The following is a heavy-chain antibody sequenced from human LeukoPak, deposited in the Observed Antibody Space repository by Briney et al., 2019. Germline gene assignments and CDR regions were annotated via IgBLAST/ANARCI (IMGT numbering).Heavy chain of an antibody. CDR1: GGSISSYY. V-gene: IGHV4-59*01. CDR3: ARENSSSWYAAFDI. J-gene: IGHJ3*02. Sequence: PSETLSLTCTVSGGSISSYYWSWIRQPPGKGLEWIGYIYYSGSTNYNPSLKSRVTISVDTSKNQFSLKLSSVTAADTAVYYCARENSSSWYAAFDIWGQGTMVTVSS. D-gene: IGHD6-13*01. CDR2: IYYSGST.